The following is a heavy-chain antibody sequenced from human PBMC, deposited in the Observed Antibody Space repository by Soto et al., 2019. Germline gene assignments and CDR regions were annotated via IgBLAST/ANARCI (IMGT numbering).Heavy chain of an antibody. D-gene: IGHD6-19*01. CDR3: AGGGYSSGWYQN. Sequence: EVQLVESGGGLVQPGGSLRLSCAASGFTFSSYAMHWVRQAPGKGLEYVSAISSNGGSTYYANSVKGRFTISRDNSKNTLYLQMGSMRAEEMAVYYCAGGGYSSGWYQNWGQGTLVTVSS. J-gene: IGHJ4*02. CDR1: GFTFSSYA. V-gene: IGHV3-64*01. CDR2: ISSNGGST.